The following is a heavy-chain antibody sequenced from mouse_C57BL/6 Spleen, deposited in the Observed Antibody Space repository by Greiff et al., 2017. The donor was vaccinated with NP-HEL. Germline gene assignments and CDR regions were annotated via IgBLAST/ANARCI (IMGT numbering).Heavy chain of an antibody. Sequence: QVQLQQPGAELVKPGASVKMSCKASGYTFTSYWITWVKQRPGQGLEWIGDIYPGSGSTNYNEKFKSKATLTVDTSSSTAYMQLSSLTSEDSAVYYCARVGGSSYYAMDYWGQGTSVTVSS. CDR1: GYTFTSYW. V-gene: IGHV1-55*01. D-gene: IGHD1-1*01. J-gene: IGHJ4*01. CDR3: ARVGGSSYYAMDY. CDR2: IYPGSGST.